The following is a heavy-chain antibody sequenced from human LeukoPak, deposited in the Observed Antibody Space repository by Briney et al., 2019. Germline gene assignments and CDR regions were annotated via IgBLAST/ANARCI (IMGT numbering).Heavy chain of an antibody. CDR2: ITGNGNST. D-gene: IGHD2-15*01. V-gene: IGHV3-74*01. J-gene: IGHJ4*02. CDR3: VSSGGSV. Sequence: GGSLRLSYAASGFTFSSYWMHWVRQAPGKGLVWVSLITGNGNSTIYADSVKGRFTISRDNAKNTLYLQMNSLRPEDTAVYYCVSSGGSVWGQGTLVIVSS. CDR1: GFTFSSYW.